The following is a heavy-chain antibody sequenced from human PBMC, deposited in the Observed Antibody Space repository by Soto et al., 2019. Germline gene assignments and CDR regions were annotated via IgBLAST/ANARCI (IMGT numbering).Heavy chain of an antibody. CDR1: GGSISSYY. CDR2: IYYSGST. Sequence: QVQLQESGPGLVKPSETLSLTCTVSGGSISSYYWSWIRQPPVKGLEWIGYIYYSGSTNYNPSLKSRVTISVDTSKNQFSLKLSSVTAADTAVYYCARQDYDFWSGYRQRPNWFDPWGQGTLVTVSS. CDR3: ARQDYDFWSGYRQRPNWFDP. D-gene: IGHD3-3*01. J-gene: IGHJ5*02. V-gene: IGHV4-59*08.